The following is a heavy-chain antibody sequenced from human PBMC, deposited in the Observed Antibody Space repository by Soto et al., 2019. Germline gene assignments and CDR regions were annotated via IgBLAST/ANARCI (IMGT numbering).Heavy chain of an antibody. CDR2: TYYRSKWYN. J-gene: IGHJ6*02. D-gene: IGHD6-6*01. CDR1: GDSVSSNSAA. CDR3: ARDRAKYITTLYYYYGMDV. V-gene: IGHV6-1*01. Sequence: QVQLQQSGPGLVKPSQTLSLTCAISGDSVSSNSAAWNWIRQSPSRGLEWLGRTYYRSKWYNDYAVSVKSRITINPDTSKNQFSLQLNSVTPEDTAVYYCARDRAKYITTLYYYYGMDVWGQGTTVTVSS.